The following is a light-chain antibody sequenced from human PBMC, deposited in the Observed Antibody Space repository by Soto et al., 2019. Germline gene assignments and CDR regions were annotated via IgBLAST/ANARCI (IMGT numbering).Light chain of an antibody. V-gene: IGLV2-14*03. J-gene: IGLJ1*01. CDR1: SSDIEGYNY. Sequence: LTQPASVSGSPGQSITISCTGTSSDIEGYNYVSWYQHHPGKAPKLMIFDVSNRPSGVSNRFSGSKSGNTASLTISGLQPEDEADYYCSSYTTSNTRQIVFGTGTKVTVL. CDR3: SSYTTSNTRQIV. CDR2: DVS.